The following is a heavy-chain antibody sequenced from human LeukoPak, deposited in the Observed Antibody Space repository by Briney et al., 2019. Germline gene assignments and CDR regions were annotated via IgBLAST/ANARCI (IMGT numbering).Heavy chain of an antibody. CDR1: GYTFTSYD. CDR3: ARSRNPYYDSSGYPEPNFDY. CDR2: MNPNSGNT. D-gene: IGHD3-22*01. Sequence: ASVKVSCTASGYTFTSYDINWVRQATGQGLEWMGWMNPNSGNTGYAQKFQGRVTMTRNTSISTAYMELSSLRSEDTAVYYCARSRNPYYDSSGYPEPNFDYWGQGTLVTVSS. V-gene: IGHV1-8*01. J-gene: IGHJ4*02.